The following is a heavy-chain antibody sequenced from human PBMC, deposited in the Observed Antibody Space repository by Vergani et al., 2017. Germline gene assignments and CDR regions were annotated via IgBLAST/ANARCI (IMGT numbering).Heavy chain of an antibody. CDR3: ARDRENIIVVPAAIAHHYYYYMDV. V-gene: IGHV4-4*07. CDR2: IYTSGST. CDR1: GGSISSYY. D-gene: IGHD2-2*02. J-gene: IGHJ6*03. Sequence: QVQLQESGPGLVKPSETLSLICTVSGGSISSYYWSWIRQPAGKGLEWIGRIYTSGSTNYNPSLKSRVTMSVDTSKNQFSLKLSSVTAADTAVYYCARDRENIIVVPAAIAHHYYYYMDVWGKGTTVTVSS.